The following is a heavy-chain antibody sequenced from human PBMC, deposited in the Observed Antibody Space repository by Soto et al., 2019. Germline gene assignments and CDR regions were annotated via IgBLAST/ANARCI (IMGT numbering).Heavy chain of an antibody. V-gene: IGHV3-74*01. CDR1: GFTFSNYW. J-gene: IGHJ4*02. Sequence: EVQLVESGGDLVQPGGSLRLSCAASGFTFSNYWMHWVRQAPGKGLVWVSRINSDGSSTSYADSVKGRFTISRDNAKNTLHLQTSSLRGEDTAVYYSGCYQPYYGSGSWNYWGQGTLVTVSS. D-gene: IGHD3-10*01. CDR3: GCYQPYYGSGSWNY. CDR2: INSDGSST.